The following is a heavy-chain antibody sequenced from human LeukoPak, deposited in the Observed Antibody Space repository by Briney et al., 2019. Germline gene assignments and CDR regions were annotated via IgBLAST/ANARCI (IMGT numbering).Heavy chain of an antibody. D-gene: IGHD3-22*01. Sequence: SSETLSLTCTVSGGSISSSSYYWGWIRQPPGKGLEWIGNIYYTGSSYYNPSLKSRVTISVDTSKNQFSLKLSSVTAADTAVYYCARRYYYDSSGYYSYYFDYWGQGTLVTVSS. CDR2: IYYTGSS. CDR1: GGSISSSSYY. J-gene: IGHJ4*02. CDR3: ARRYYYDSSGYYSYYFDY. V-gene: IGHV4-39*01.